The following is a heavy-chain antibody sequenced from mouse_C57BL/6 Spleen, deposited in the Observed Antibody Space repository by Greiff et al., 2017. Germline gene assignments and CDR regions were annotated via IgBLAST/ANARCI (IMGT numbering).Heavy chain of an antibody. CDR2: INPSSGYT. D-gene: IGHD1-1*01. CDR3: AREPLLLRAFDY. Sequence: QVQLQQSGAELARPGASVKMSCKASGYTFTSYTMHWVKQRPGQGLEWIGYINPSSGYTKYNQKFKDKATLTADKASRTAYMQLSSLTSEDSAVYYCAREPLLLRAFDYWGQGTTLTVSS. CDR1: GYTFTSYT. J-gene: IGHJ2*01. V-gene: IGHV1-4*01.